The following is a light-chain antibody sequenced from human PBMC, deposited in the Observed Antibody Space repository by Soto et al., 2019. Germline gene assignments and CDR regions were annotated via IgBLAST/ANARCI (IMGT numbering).Light chain of an antibody. CDR1: QSVRGN. V-gene: IGKV3-15*01. Sequence: EIVLTQYPANLSFFPWERATLYCRASQSVRGNLAWYQQRPGQSPRLLIYGASSRATGIPARFSGSGSGTEFTLSIRSLQSEDFAVYYCQQYNNWPFITFGQGTRLEI. J-gene: IGKJ5*01. CDR3: QQYNNWPFIT. CDR2: GAS.